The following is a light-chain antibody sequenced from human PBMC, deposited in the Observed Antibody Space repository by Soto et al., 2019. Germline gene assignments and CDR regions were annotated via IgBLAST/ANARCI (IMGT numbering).Light chain of an antibody. J-gene: IGKJ1*01. CDR3: QQYSSYSPT. CDR2: KAS. V-gene: IGKV1-5*03. Sequence: DIQMTQSPSSLSGSVGDRVTITCRASQTISSWLAWYQQKPGKAPKLLIYKASTLKSGVPSRFSGSGSETEFTLTISGLQPGDSATYYCQQYSSYSPTFGQGTKVDIK. CDR1: QTISSW.